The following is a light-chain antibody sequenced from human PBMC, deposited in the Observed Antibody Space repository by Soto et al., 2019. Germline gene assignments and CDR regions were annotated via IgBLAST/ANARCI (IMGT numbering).Light chain of an antibody. V-gene: IGKV3-20*01. Sequence: EIVVTQSPGTLSLSPGERATLSCRASQSVSSSYLAWYQQKPGQAPRLLIYGASSRATGIPDRFSGSGSGTDFTLTISRLEPEDFAVYYCKQYGSSPLTFGGGTKVEIK. CDR2: GAS. CDR3: KQYGSSPLT. J-gene: IGKJ4*01. CDR1: QSVSSSY.